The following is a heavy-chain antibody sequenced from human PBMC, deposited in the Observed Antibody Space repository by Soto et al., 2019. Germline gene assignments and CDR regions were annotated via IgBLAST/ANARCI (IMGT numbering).Heavy chain of an antibody. Sequence: PGGSLRLSCAVSGFTFDDNAMHWVRQAPEKGLERVSGINWKSDIGYADSVKGRFTISRDNAENSLYLQMNSLRAEDTALYYCAISQDRGGRTTFIYWGQGTQVTVSS. J-gene: IGHJ4*02. CDR3: AISQDRGGRTTFIY. V-gene: IGHV3-9*01. D-gene: IGHD3-16*01. CDR2: INWKSDI. CDR1: GFTFDDNA.